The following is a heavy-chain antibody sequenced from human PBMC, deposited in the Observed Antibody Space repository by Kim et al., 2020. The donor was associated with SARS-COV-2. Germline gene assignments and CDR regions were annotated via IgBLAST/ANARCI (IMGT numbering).Heavy chain of an antibody. Sequence: SETLSLICAVYGGSFSGYYWSWIRQPPGKGLEWIGEINHSGSTNYNPSLKSRVTISVDTSKNQFSLKLSSVTAADTAVYYCASGHDSISNYWGQGTLVTVSS. CDR1: GGSFSGYY. CDR2: INHSGST. CDR3: ASGHDSISNY. D-gene: IGHD2-15*01. J-gene: IGHJ4*02. V-gene: IGHV4-34*01.